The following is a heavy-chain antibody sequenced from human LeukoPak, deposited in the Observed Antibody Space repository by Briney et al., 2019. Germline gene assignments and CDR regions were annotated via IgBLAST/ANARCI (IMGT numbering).Heavy chain of an antibody. CDR3: ARALGGDSFDY. J-gene: IGHJ4*02. V-gene: IGHV3-7*04. CDR1: GFTFSTYW. CDR2: IKQHGSEK. Sequence: GGSLRLSCAASGFTFSTYWMSWVRQAPGKGLEWVANIKQHGSEKYYVDSVKGRFTISRDNAENSLYLQMNSLRAEDTAVYYCARALGGDSFDYWGQGTLVTVSS. D-gene: IGHD3-16*01.